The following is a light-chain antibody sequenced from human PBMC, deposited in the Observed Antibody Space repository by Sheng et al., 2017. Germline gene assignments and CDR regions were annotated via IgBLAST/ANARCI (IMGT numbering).Light chain of an antibody. CDR1: QGISSY. V-gene: IGKV1D-8*01. CDR3: QQYYSFPRT. J-gene: IGKJ1*01. Sequence: IQMTQSPSSLSASVGDRVTITCRSSQGISSYLAWYQQKPGKAPELLIYAASTLQSGVPSRFSGSGSGTDFTLTISCLQSEDFATYYCQQYYSFPRTFGQGTKVEIK. CDR2: AAS.